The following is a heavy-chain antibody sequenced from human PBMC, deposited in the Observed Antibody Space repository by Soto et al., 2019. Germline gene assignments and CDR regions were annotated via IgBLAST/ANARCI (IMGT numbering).Heavy chain of an antibody. D-gene: IGHD1-20*01. CDR3: PKDPRYVTGVGRHHYYYYGMDV. V-gene: IGHV3-23*01. CDR2: ISGSGGST. Sequence: GGSLRLSCAASGFTFSSYSMSWVRQAPGKGLEWVSAISGSGGSTYYADSVKGRFTISRDNSKNTLYLQMNSLRAEDTAVYYCPKDPRYVTGVGRHHYYYYGMDVWGQGTKVTVSS. CDR1: GFTFSSYS. J-gene: IGHJ6*02.